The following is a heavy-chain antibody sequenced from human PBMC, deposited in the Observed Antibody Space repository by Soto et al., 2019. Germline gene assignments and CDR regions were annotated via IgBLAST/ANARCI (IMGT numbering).Heavy chain of an antibody. CDR3: ARDLEY. CDR1: GFTFSTFW. CDR2: INSDGSST. Sequence: EVQLVESGGGLVQPGGSLRLSCEASGFTFSTFWMHWVRQAPGKGLVWVSRINSDGSSTNYADSVKGRVTISRDNAKNPLYLHLNSLSPEDRVVYYCARDLEYWGQGPLVTVS. J-gene: IGHJ4*02. V-gene: IGHV3-74*01. D-gene: IGHD3-3*01.